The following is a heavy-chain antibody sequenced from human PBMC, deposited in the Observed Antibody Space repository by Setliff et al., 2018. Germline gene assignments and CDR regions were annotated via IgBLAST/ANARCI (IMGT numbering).Heavy chain of an antibody. Sequence: GGSLRLSCAASGFTFSSYAMSWVRQAPGKGLEWVSAITDDGGTTHYAGSVKGRFTIARDNSNSTLYLQMNSLRVEDTALYYCAKSSGSSSSTNLEYLGPGTLVTVSS. CDR1: GFTFSSYA. J-gene: IGHJ4*02. CDR3: AKSSGSSSSTNLEY. CDR2: ITDDGGTT. D-gene: IGHD6-6*01. V-gene: IGHV3-23*01.